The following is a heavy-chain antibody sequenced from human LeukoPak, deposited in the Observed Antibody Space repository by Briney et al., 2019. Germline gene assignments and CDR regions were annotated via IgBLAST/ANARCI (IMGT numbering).Heavy chain of an antibody. Sequence: PSETLSLTCTVSGGSISSYYWSWIRQAPGKGLEWIGNIYYSGSTNYNPSLKSRVTVSVDTSKNQFSRKLSSVTAADTAVYYCARHGTLGSTTYPLDYWGQGTLVTVSS. V-gene: IGHV4-59*08. D-gene: IGHD1-26*01. CDR2: IYYSGST. CDR3: ARHGTLGSTTYPLDY. J-gene: IGHJ4*02. CDR1: GGSISSYY.